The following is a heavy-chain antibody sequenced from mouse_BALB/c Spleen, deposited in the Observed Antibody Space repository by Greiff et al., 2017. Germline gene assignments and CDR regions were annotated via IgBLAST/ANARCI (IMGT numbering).Heavy chain of an antibody. CDR3: ARLGITTGAMDY. CDR1: GFNIKDTY. CDR2: IDPANGNT. J-gene: IGHJ4*01. Sequence: EVMLVESGAELVKPGASVKLSCTASGFNIKDTYMHWVKQRPEQGLEWIGRIDPANGNTKYDPKFQGKATITADTSSNTAYLQLSSLTSEDTAVYYCARLGITTGAMDYWGQGTSVTVSS. D-gene: IGHD2-4*01. V-gene: IGHV14-3*02.